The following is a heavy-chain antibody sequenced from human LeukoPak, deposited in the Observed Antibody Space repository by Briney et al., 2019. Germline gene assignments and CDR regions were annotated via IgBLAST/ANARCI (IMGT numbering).Heavy chain of an antibody. CDR1: GFTFDDYG. Sequence: GGSLRLSCAASGFTFDDYGMSWVRQAPGKGLEWVSGVNWNGGSTGYADSVKGRFTISRDNAKNSLYLQMNSLRAEDTALYYCARGYCSSTSCYFDYWGQGTLVTVSS. V-gene: IGHV3-20*04. J-gene: IGHJ4*02. D-gene: IGHD2-2*01. CDR2: VNWNGGST. CDR3: ARGYCSSTSCYFDY.